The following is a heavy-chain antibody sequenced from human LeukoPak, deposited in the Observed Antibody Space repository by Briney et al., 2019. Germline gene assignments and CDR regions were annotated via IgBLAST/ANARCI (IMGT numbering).Heavy chain of an antibody. CDR1: GFTFSSYS. V-gene: IGHV3-48*01. D-gene: IGHD3-3*01. CDR2: ISSSGTTI. CDR3: ARQGHYDFWSGYPFDY. Sequence: GGPLRLSCVASGFTFSSYSMNWVRQAPGKGLEWVSYISSSGTTIYYADSVRGRSTISRDNAKSSLYLQISSLRAEDTAVYYCARQGHYDFWSGYPFDYWGQGTLVTVSS. J-gene: IGHJ4*02.